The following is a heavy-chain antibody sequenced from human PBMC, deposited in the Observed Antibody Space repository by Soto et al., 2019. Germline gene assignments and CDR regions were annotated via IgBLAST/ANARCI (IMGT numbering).Heavy chain of an antibody. V-gene: IGHV1-46*01. J-gene: IGHJ6*03. CDR1: GYTFTSYY. D-gene: IGHD3-9*01. Sequence: ASVKVSCKASGYTFTSYYMHWVRQAPGQGLEWMGIINPSGGSTSYAQKFQGRVTMTRDTSTSTVYMELSSLRSEDTAVYYCAADQAYYDILTGHPSDYYMDVWGKGTTVTVSS. CDR3: AADQAYYDILTGHPSDYYMDV. CDR2: INPSGGST.